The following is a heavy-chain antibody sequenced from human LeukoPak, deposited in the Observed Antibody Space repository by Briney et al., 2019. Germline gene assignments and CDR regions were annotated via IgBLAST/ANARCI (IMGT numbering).Heavy chain of an antibody. D-gene: IGHD2-2*01. CDR3: ARGGTSGYSSTRHFWGGNYYFDY. J-gene: IGHJ4*02. CDR1: GFTFDDYW. Sequence: GGSLRLSCGASGFTFDDYWMSWVRQAPGQGLEWVANINQDGGEKYYLDSAKGRFTISRDNARNSLYLQVNSLRAEDTAVYYCARGGTSGYSSTRHFWGGNYYFDYWGQGSLVTVSS. CDR2: INQDGGEK. V-gene: IGHV3-7*01.